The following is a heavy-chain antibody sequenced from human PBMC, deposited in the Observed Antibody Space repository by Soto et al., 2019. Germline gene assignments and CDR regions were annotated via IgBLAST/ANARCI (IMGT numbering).Heavy chain of an antibody. J-gene: IGHJ3*02. CDR3: ARDQWLVGCGAFDI. CDR2: TYYRSKWYN. Sequence: SQNLSLTCAISGDSVSSNSAAWNWIRQSPSRGLEWLGRTYYRSKWYNDYAVSVKSRITINPDTSKNQFSLQLNSVTPEDTAVYYCARDQWLVGCGAFDIWGQGTMVTVSS. CDR1: GDSVSSNSAA. V-gene: IGHV6-1*01. D-gene: IGHD6-19*01.